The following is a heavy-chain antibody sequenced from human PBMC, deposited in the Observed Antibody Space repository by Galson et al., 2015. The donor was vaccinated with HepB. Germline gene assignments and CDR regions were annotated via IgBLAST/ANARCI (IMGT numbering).Heavy chain of an antibody. D-gene: IGHD6-6*01. CDR3: ARDWGGIAARPGSTPYDY. CDR1: GYTFTSYG. CDR2: ISAYNGNT. V-gene: IGHV1-18*01. Sequence: SVKVSCKASGYTFTSYGISWVRQAPGQGLEWMGWISAYNGNTNYAQKLQGRVTMTTDTSTSTAYMELRSLRSDDTAVYYCARDWGGIAARPGSTPYDYWGQGTLVTVAS. J-gene: IGHJ4*02.